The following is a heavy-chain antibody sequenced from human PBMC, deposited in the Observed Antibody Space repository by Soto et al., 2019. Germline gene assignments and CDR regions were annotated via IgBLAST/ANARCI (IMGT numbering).Heavy chain of an antibody. J-gene: IGHJ4*02. D-gene: IGHD6-6*01. Sequence: QVQLVESGGGVVQPGRYLRLSCAASGFTFSSYGMHWVRQAPGKGLELVAVISYDGSNEYYADSVKGRFTISRDNSKNTLYLQMNSLRAEDTAVYYCAKERYSSSSPDFDYWGQGTLVTVSS. CDR3: AKERYSSSSPDFDY. CDR1: GFTFSSYG. V-gene: IGHV3-30*18. CDR2: ISYDGSNE.